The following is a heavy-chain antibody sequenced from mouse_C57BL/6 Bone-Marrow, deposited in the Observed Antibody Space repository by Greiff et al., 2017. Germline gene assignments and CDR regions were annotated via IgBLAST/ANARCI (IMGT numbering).Heavy chain of an antibody. D-gene: IGHD1-1*01. CDR3: ARGVVRLGAMDH. J-gene: IGHJ4*01. V-gene: IGHV1-81*01. CDR1: GYTFTSYG. Sequence: QVQLQQSGAELARPGASVKLSCKASGYTFTSYGISWVKQRTGQGLEWIGEIYPRSGNTYYNEKFKGKATLTADKSSSTAYMELRSLTSEDAAVYFCARGVVRLGAMDHWGQGTSVTVSS. CDR2: IYPRSGNT.